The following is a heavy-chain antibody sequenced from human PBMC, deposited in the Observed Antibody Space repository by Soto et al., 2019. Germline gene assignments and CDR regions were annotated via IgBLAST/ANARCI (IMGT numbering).Heavy chain of an antibody. J-gene: IGHJ5*02. CDR2: INPSGGTT. Sequence: QVQLVQSGAEVKKPGASVRISCKTSGYIFSGYYIQWVRQAPGQGLEWMGIINPSGGTTTYAQKFQDRVAWTRETSTSTVYMELTSLRSEDTAIYFCARSYCGGDCPNNWFHPWGQGTLVTVSS. V-gene: IGHV1-46*01. CDR3: ARSYCGGDCPNNWFHP. D-gene: IGHD2-21*02. CDR1: GYIFSGYY.